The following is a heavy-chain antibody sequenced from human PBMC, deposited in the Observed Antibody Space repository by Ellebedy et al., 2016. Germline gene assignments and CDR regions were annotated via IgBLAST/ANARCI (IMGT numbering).Heavy chain of an antibody. CDR2: INPSGGST. CDR3: ARWEPRIAVAAIDY. V-gene: IGHV1-46*01. Sequence: ASVKVSCKASGYTFTSYGISWVRQAPGQGLEWMGIINPSGGSTSYAQKFQGRVTMTRDTSASTAYMELSSLRSEDTAVYYCARWEPRIAVAAIDYWGQGTLVTVSS. CDR1: GYTFTSYG. D-gene: IGHD6-19*01. J-gene: IGHJ4*02.